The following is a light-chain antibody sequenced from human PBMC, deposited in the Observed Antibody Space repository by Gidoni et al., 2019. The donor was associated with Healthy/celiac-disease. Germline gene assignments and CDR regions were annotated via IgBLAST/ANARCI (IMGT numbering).Light chain of an antibody. CDR3: QQRSNWHPLT. Sequence: EIVLTQSPATLSLSPGERATLSCRASQSVSSYLAWYQQKPGQAPRLLIYDASNRATGIPARCSGSGSGTDFTLTISSIEPEDFAVYYCQQRSNWHPLTFGGGTKVEIK. CDR2: DAS. J-gene: IGKJ4*01. CDR1: QSVSSY. V-gene: IGKV3-11*01.